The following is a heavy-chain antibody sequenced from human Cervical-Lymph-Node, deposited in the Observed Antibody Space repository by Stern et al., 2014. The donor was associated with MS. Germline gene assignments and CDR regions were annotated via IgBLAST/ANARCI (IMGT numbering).Heavy chain of an antibody. CDR2: ITWNSDNI. J-gene: IGHJ4*02. V-gene: IGHV3-9*01. CDR1: GFSFRNFA. Sequence: QLVESGGGLVQPGRSLRLSCVGSGFSFRNFAMHWVRQAPGKGLEWVSGITWNSDNITYADSVKGRFTISRDNPENSLFLQMNSLRLEDTALYYCTKVKPAAGPGFFESWGQGTLVTVSS. CDR3: TKVKPAAGPGFFES. D-gene: IGHD6-13*01.